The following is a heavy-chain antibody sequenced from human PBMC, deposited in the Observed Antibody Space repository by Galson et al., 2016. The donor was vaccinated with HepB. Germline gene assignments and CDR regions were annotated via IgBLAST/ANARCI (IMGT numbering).Heavy chain of an antibody. J-gene: IGHJ4*02. D-gene: IGHD1-26*01. CDR2: IYPGDSDT. CDR3: ACPGKRATNPFEC. CDR1: GYNFLSYW. Sequence: QSGAEVKKPGEFLKISCKASGYNFLSYWIGWVRQMPGKGLEWMGMIYPGDSDTRYSPSFQGQITISADKSISTTYLPCSSLKASDTAMYYCACPGKRATNPFECWGQGTLVTVAS. V-gene: IGHV5-51*01.